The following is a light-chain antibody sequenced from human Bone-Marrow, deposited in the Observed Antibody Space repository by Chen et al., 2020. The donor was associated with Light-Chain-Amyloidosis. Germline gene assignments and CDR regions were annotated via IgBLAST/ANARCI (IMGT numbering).Light chain of an antibody. CDR2: RDT. CDR1: ALPTKY. V-gene: IGLV3-25*03. CDR3: QSADSSGTYEVI. Sequence: SYELTQPPSVLVSPAQTARITCSGDALPTKYAYWYQQKPGQAPVLVIHRDTERPSGISERFSGSSSGTTATLTISGVQAEDEADYHCQSADSSGTYEVIFGGGTKLTVL. J-gene: IGLJ2*01.